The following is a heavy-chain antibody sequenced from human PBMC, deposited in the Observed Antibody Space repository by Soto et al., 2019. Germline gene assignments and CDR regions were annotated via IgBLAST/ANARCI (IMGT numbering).Heavy chain of an antibody. CDR1: GASVRSGDYY. CDR2: IYNSGGW. J-gene: IGHJ4*02. V-gene: IGHV4-30-4*01. CDR3: VGTXTXDDX. Sequence: QVQLQESGPGLVKPSQTLSLTCSVSGASVRSGDYYWSSIPQAPGKGLEWIGYIYNSGGWYYNPXXXXXLTISIDTSXXXXXXXXXXXXXXXTXIYYCVGTXTXDDXWGRXTLVT. D-gene: IGHD3-10*02.